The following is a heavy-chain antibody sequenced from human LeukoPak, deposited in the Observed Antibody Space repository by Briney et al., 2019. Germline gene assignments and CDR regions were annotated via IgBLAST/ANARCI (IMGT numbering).Heavy chain of an antibody. D-gene: IGHD1-1*01. V-gene: IGHV3-30-3*01. CDR1: GFTFSSYA. Sequence: PGGSLRLSYAASGFTFSSYAMHWVRQAPGKGLEWVAVISYDGSNKYYADSVKGRFTISRDNSKNTLYLQMNSLRAEDTAVYYCARDPGSYYFDYWGQGTLVTVSS. CDR2: ISYDGSNK. CDR3: ARDPGSYYFDY. J-gene: IGHJ4*02.